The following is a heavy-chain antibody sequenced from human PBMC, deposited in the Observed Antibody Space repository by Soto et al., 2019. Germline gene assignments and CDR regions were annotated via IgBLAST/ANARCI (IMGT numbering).Heavy chain of an antibody. D-gene: IGHD2-15*01. CDR1: GGSVSSGGYY. CDR3: ARARGAVAAGPEY. CDR2: IYYSGST. J-gene: IGHJ4*02. Sequence: SETLSLTCTVSGGSVSSGGYYWSWIRQPPGKGLEWIGYIYYSGSTSYNPSLKSRVTISVDTSKNQFSLKLNSVTAADAAVYYCARARGAVAAGPEYWGQGPLVTVSS. V-gene: IGHV4-61*08.